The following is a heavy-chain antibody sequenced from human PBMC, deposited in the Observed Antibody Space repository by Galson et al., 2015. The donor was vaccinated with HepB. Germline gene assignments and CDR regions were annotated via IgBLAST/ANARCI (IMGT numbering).Heavy chain of an antibody. CDR2: ISYDGSNK. CDR1: GFTFSSYG. Sequence: SLRLSCAASGFTFSSYGMHWVRQAPGKGLEWVAVISYDGSNKYYADSVKGRFTISRDNSKNTLYLQMNSLRAEDTAVYYCAKTNYGDYLDAFDIWGQGTMVTVSS. CDR3: AKTNYGDYLDAFDI. D-gene: IGHD4-17*01. J-gene: IGHJ3*02. V-gene: IGHV3-30*18.